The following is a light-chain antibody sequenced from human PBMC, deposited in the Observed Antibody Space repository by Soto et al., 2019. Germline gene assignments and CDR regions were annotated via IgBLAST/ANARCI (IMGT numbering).Light chain of an antibody. CDR2: AAS. CDR3: LQDYNYPRT. J-gene: IGKJ1*01. CDR1: QSISSY. V-gene: IGKV1-6*01. Sequence: IQITQSPSSLSASVVDRVTITCRASQSISSYLNWYQQKPGKAPKLLIYAASSLQSGVPSRFSGSGSGTDFTLTISSLQPEDFATYYCLQDYNYPRTFGQGTKVDIK.